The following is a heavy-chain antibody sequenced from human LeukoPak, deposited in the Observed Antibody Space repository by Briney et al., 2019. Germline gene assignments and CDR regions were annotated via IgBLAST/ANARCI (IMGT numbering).Heavy chain of an antibody. CDR1: GGSISGYY. V-gene: IGHV4-59*08. CDR2: IHYSGST. D-gene: IGHD2-15*01. Sequence: SETLSLTCTVSGGSISGYYWSWLRQPPGKGLEWIGYIHYSGSTDSNPSLKSRVTISVDTSKNQFSLKLSSVTAADTAVYYCARHYCSADKCYYFDYWGQGTLVTVSS. CDR3: ARHYCSADKCYYFDY. J-gene: IGHJ4*02.